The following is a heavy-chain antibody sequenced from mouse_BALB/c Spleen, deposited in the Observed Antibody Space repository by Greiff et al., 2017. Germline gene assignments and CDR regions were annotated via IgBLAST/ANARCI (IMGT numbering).Heavy chain of an antibody. CDR1: GYTFTDYN. D-gene: IGHD1-1*01. Sequence: VHVKQSGPELVKPGASVKISCKASGYTFTDYNMHWVKQSHGKSLEWIGYIYPYNGGTGYNQKFKSKATLTVDNSSSTAYMELRSLTSEDSAVYYCARWDTTVVATDWYFDVWGAGTTVTVSS. J-gene: IGHJ1*01. CDR2: IYPYNGGT. V-gene: IGHV1S29*02. CDR3: ARWDTTVVATDWYFDV.